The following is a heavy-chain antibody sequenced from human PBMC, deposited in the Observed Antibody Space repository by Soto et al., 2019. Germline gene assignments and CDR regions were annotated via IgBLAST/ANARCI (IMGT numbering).Heavy chain of an antibody. Sequence: EVQLLESGGGLVQPGGSLRLSCAASRFTFSYYAMTWVRQAPGKGLEWVSSFSGNSGNTYYADSVKGRFTISRDNSKNTLYLEMNSLRAEDTAVYYCATVSRGPVDYWGQGTLVTVSS. CDR1: RFTFSYYA. J-gene: IGHJ4*02. CDR3: ATVSRGPVDY. CDR2: FSGNSGNT. D-gene: IGHD3-16*01. V-gene: IGHV3-23*01.